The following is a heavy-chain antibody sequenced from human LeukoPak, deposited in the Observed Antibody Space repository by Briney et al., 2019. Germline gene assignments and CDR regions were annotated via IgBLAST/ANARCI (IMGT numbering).Heavy chain of an antibody. J-gene: IGHJ6*03. CDR3: ARDRGNQRGYYYYYMDV. CDR2: ISDSGGST. D-gene: IGHD1-14*01. V-gene: IGHV3-23*01. Sequence: GGSLRLSCAASGFTFSSYGMSWVRQAPGEGLEWVSAISDSGGSTYYTDSVKGRFTISRDNSKNTLYLQMNSLRAEDTALYYCARDRGNQRGYYYYYMDVWGKGTTVTVSS. CDR1: GFTFSSYG.